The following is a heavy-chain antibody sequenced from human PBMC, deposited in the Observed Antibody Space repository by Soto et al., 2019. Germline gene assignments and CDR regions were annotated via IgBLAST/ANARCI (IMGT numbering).Heavy chain of an antibody. CDR2: ILSDGNNK. CDR3: AKGRGNYGAIDS. J-gene: IGHJ4*02. V-gene: IGHV3-30*18. D-gene: IGHD4-17*01. CDR1: GFTFSSYG. Sequence: QVQLVESGGGVDQPGRSLRLSCAASGFTFSSYGMHWVRQAPGKGLEWVAVILSDGNNKFYADSVKGRFTISRDNSKNPLYLQMDSLRVEDTAVYYCAKGRGNYGAIDSWGQGTLVTVSS.